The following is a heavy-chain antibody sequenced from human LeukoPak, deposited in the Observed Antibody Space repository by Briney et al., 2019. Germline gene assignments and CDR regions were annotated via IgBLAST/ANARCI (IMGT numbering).Heavy chain of an antibody. J-gene: IGHJ4*02. CDR1: GYPFTDYY. CDR2: INPNSGFT. Sequence: AAVTVSCKASGYPFTDYYLLWVRQAPGQGLEWMGWINPNSGFTNYAQKFQGRVTMTRDTSISTAYMELSRLRSDDTAVYYFARLADCSSASCRSFDYWGEGGLVTVSS. V-gene: IGHV1-2*02. D-gene: IGHD2-2*01. CDR3: ARLADCSSASCRSFDY.